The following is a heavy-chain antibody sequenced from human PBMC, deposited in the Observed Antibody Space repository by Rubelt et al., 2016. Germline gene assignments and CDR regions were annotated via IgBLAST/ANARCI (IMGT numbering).Heavy chain of an antibody. V-gene: IGHV1-46*01. D-gene: IGHD2-21*01. CDR2: INPSGGST. CDR3: ARNECGGLDY. Sequence: QVQLVQSGAEVKKPGASVNISCKASGYSFTKYMHWVRQAPGQGLEWMGFINPSGGSTSYAQKFQDRVIMTRDTSTSTVYMELSSLKSEDTAVFYCARNECGGLDYWGQGTLVIVSS. J-gene: IGHJ4*02. CDR1: GYSFTKY.